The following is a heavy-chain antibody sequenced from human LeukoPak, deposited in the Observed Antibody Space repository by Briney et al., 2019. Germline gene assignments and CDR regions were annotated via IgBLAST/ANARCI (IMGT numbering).Heavy chain of an antibody. CDR3: TTEEDIVATDHLDY. CDR2: IKSKTDGGTT. J-gene: IGHJ4*02. Sequence: GGSLRLSCAASGFTFSNAWMSWVRQAPGKGLEWVGRIKSKTDGGTTDHAAPVKGRFTISRDDSKNTLYLQMNSLKTEDTAVYYCTTEEDIVATDHLDYWGQGTLVTVSS. V-gene: IGHV3-15*01. D-gene: IGHD5-12*01. CDR1: GFTFSNAW.